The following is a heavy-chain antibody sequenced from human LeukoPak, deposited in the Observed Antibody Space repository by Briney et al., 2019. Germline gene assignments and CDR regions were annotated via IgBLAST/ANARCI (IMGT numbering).Heavy chain of an antibody. J-gene: IGHJ2*01. CDR2: IYTSGST. CDR1: GGSISGSY. D-gene: IGHD2-2*01. CDR3: ARDALYCSSSSCYRYWYFDL. Sequence: SETLSLTCTVSGGSISGSYWNWVRQPAEKGLEWIGRIYTSGSTNYNSSLKSRVTMSVDTSKNQFSLKLSSVTAADTAVYYCARDALYCSSSSCYRYWYFDLWGRGTLVTVSS. V-gene: IGHV4-4*07.